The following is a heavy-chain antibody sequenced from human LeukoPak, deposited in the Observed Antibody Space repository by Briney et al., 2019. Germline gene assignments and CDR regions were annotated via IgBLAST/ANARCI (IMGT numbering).Heavy chain of an antibody. CDR1: GFTVSINY. J-gene: IGHJ4*02. V-gene: IGHV3-66*01. D-gene: IGHD3-22*01. Sequence: GGSLRLSCAASGFTVSINYMSWVRQAPGKGLEWVSVINSDGSAYYADSVKGRFTISRDNSKNTLYLQINSLRAEDTAVYYCARESITMIVVGSYFDYWGQGTLVTVSS. CDR3: ARESITMIVVGSYFDY. CDR2: INSDGSA.